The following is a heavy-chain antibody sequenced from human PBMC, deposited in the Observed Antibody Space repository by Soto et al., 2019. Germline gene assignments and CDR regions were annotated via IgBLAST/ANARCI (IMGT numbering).Heavy chain of an antibody. D-gene: IGHD3-16*02. CDR2: ISGSGGST. Sequence: GGSLRLSCAASGFTFSSYAMSWVRQAPGKGLEWVSAISGSGGSTYYADSVKGRFTISRDNSKNTLYLQMNSLRAEDTAVYYCAKGGYDYVWGSYRYTPSPFDYWGQGTLVTVSS. CDR1: GFTFSSYA. CDR3: AKGGYDYVWGSYRYTPSPFDY. V-gene: IGHV3-23*01. J-gene: IGHJ4*02.